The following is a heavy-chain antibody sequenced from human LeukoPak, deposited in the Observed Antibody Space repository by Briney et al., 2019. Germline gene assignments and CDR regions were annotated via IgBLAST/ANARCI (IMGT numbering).Heavy chain of an antibody. Sequence: GGSLRLSCEASGFIFGTYGMTWVRQAPGKGLEWVSGITGSSTWTYYADSVKGRFTISRDNSKNTLQLQMHSLRAEDTAIYYCARELVSLGTGYFDLWGRGTLVTVSS. V-gene: IGHV3-23*01. CDR3: ARELVSLGTGYFDL. CDR2: ITGSSTWT. D-gene: IGHD7-27*01. CDR1: GFIFGTYG. J-gene: IGHJ2*01.